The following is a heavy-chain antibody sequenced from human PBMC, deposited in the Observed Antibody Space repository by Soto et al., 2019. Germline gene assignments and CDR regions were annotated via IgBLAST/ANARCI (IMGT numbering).Heavy chain of an antibody. CDR1: GATFGKAW. CDR2: IKSSSDGATT. CDR3: VTDHLLWFGEYFRRGDYVMDV. V-gene: IGHV3-15*01. D-gene: IGHD3-10*01. J-gene: IGHJ6*02. Sequence: PGGSLRLSCVASGATFGKAWMNWVRQAPGKGLEWVGLIKSSSDGATTEYASPVNGSCTISRDDSQNTLYLKMNGLKSEDTAVDYCVTDHLLWFGEYFRRGDYVMDVWGQGTTVTVSS.